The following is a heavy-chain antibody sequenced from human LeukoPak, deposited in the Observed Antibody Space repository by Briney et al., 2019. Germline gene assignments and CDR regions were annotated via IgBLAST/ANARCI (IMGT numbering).Heavy chain of an antibody. D-gene: IGHD3-22*01. V-gene: IGHV3-23*01. CDR2: ISGSGGST. CDR3: AKDPLSYYDSSGYRYFDY. Sequence: GGSLRLSCAASGFAFNNYAMNWVRQAPGKGLEWVSGISGSGGSTYYADSVKGRFTISRDNSKNTLYLQMNRLRAEDTAVYFCAKDPLSYYDSSGYRYFDYWGQGTLVTVSS. CDR1: GFAFNNYA. J-gene: IGHJ4*02.